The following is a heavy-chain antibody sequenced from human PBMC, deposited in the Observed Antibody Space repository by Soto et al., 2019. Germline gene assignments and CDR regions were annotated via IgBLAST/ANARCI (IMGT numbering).Heavy chain of an antibody. V-gene: IGHV4-31*03. CDR1: GGSISSGGYY. CDR2: IYYSGST. J-gene: IGHJ4*02. Sequence: QVQLQESGPGLVKPSQTLSLTCTVSGGSISSGGYYWSWIRQHPGKGLEWIGYIYYSGSTYYNPSVRSRVTIAVDTSMNHLSLKRSCVTAAVTAVYYWARGGRAVYGDYGYFDYWGQGTLVTVSS. CDR3: ARGGRAVYGDYGYFDY. D-gene: IGHD4-17*01.